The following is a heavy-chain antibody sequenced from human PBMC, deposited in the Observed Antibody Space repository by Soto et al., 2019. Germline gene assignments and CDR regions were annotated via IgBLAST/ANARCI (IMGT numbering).Heavy chain of an antibody. Sequence: LSETRSLTCTVSGGSISSYYWSWIRQPPGKGLEWIGYIYYSGSTNYNPSLKSRVTISVDTSKNQFSLKLSSVTAADTAVYYCARLRFEYIVLMVYGPGMDVWGQGTTVTVS. CDR2: IYYSGST. CDR1: GGSISSYY. V-gene: IGHV4-59*08. J-gene: IGHJ6*01. CDR3: ARLRFEYIVLMVYGPGMDV. D-gene: IGHD2-8*01.